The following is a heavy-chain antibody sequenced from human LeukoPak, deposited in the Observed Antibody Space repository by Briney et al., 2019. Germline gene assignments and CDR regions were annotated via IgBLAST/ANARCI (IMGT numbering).Heavy chain of an antibody. CDR3: ARIRDGYNDAYDL. J-gene: IGHJ3*01. Sequence: GASVKVSCKASGYTFTSYYMHWVRQAPGQGLEWMGIINPSGGSTGYPQNFQGRVTMTSDMSTSTVYMELSSLRSEDTAIYYCARIRDGYNDAYDLWGQGTVVTVPS. CDR1: GYTFTSYY. D-gene: IGHD5-24*01. CDR2: INPSGGST. V-gene: IGHV1-46*01.